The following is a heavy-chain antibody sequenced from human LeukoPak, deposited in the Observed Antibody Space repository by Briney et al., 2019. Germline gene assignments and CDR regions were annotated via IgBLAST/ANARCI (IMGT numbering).Heavy chain of an antibody. D-gene: IGHD6-6*01. V-gene: IGHV4-39*01. Sequence: SETLSLSCTVSGGSISSSSYCWGWIRQPPGKGLEWIGSIYYSGTTVVNPSLKSRVTISVDTSTNQFSLKLSSVTAADTAVYYCAPDRTIISVAARSNWFDPWGQGTLVTASS. CDR1: GGSISSSSYC. J-gene: IGHJ5*02. CDR3: APDRTIISVAARSNWFDP. CDR2: IYYSGTT.